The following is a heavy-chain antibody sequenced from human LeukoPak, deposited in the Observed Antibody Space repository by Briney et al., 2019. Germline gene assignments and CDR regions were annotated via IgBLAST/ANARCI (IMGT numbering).Heavy chain of an antibody. CDR3: ARQIGGEA. J-gene: IGHJ5*02. D-gene: IGHD3-10*01. V-gene: IGHV3-30-3*01. CDR2: ISYDGSNK. Sequence: GGSLRLSCAASGFTFSSYAMHWVRQAPGKGLEWVAVISYDGSNKYYADSVKGRFTISRDNSKNTLYLQMNSLRAEDTAVYYCARQIGGEAWGQGTLVTVSS. CDR1: GFTFSSYA.